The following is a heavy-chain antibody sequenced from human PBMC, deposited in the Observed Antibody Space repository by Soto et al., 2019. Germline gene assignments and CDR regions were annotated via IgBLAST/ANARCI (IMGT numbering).Heavy chain of an antibody. CDR3: ARDPTHYCDSSGYFTTLWYFDL. J-gene: IGHJ2*01. CDR1: GGTFSSYT. CDR2: IIPILGIA. V-gene: IGHV1-69*08. Sequence: QVQLVQSGAEVKKPGSSVKVSCKASGGTFSSYTISWVRQAPGQGLEWMGRIIPILGIANYAQKFQGRVTITADKSTSTAYMELSSLRSEDTAVYYCARDPTHYCDSSGYFTTLWYFDLWGRGTLVTVSS. D-gene: IGHD3-22*01.